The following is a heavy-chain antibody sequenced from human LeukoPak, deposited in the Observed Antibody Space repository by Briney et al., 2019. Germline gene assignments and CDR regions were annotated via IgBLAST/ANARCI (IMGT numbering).Heavy chain of an antibody. J-gene: IGHJ3*02. D-gene: IGHD2-15*01. CDR2: ISSSSSYI. Sequence: PGGSLRLSCAASGFTFSSYAMSWVRQAPGKGLEWVSSISSSSSYIYYADSVKGRFTISRDNAKNSLYLQMNSLRAEDTAVYYCARGGYSDAFDIWGQGTMVTVSS. CDR3: ARGGYSDAFDI. V-gene: IGHV3-21*01. CDR1: GFTFSSYA.